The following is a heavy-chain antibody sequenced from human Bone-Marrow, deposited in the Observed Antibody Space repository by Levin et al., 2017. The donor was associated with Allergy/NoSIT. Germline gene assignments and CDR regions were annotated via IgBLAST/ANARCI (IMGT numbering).Heavy chain of an antibody. CDR1: GYTFTGHY. V-gene: IGHV1-2*05. CDR2: INPNSGDT. D-gene: IGHD3-9*01. CDR3: ARLDATLTPHDAFDI. Sequence: GESLKISCKASGYTFTGHYMHWVRQAPGQGLEWMGRINPNSGDTDYAQKFQGRVPMTRDTSVSTAYMEMSSPRSDDTVVFYCARLDATLTPHDAFDIWGQGTMVTVSS. J-gene: IGHJ3*02.